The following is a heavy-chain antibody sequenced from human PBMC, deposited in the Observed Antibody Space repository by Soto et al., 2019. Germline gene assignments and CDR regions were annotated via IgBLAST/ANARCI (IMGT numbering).Heavy chain of an antibody. Sequence: LRLSWAASGFTVISYSMNWVRQAPWKGLEWVSSFSSSPSYIYYADSVKGRFTVSRDNAKNSLYLQMNSLRAEDTAVYYCARGNADYFDSSGYFDYWGQGTLVTVSS. J-gene: IGHJ4*02. V-gene: IGHV3-21*01. CDR1: GFTVISYS. CDR2: FSSSPSYI. CDR3: ARGNADYFDSSGYFDY. D-gene: IGHD3-22*01.